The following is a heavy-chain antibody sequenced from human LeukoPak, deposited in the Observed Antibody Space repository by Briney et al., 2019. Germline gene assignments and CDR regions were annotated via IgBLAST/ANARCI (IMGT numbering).Heavy chain of an antibody. Sequence: GGSLRLPCAASGFTFSDYYMSWIRQAPGKGLEWVSYISSSGSTIYYADSVKGRFIISRDNAKNTLYLQMNSLRAEDTAVYYCARKDGYMGLDVWGKGTTVTVSS. J-gene: IGHJ6*04. CDR1: GFTFSDYY. CDR3: ARKDGYMGLDV. CDR2: ISSSGSTI. V-gene: IGHV3-11*04. D-gene: IGHD5-24*01.